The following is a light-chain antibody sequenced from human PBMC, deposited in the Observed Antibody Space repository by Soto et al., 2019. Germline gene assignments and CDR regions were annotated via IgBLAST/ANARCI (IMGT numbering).Light chain of an antibody. CDR1: QLFSSN. V-gene: IGKV3-15*01. J-gene: IGKJ5*01. CDR3: QQYNDWPRT. CDR2: GSS. Sequence: EIVLTQSPATLSVSPGEQVTLSDLASQLFSSNLAWYQRRPGQAPRLLIYGSSTRATGVPPRFSGSASGTEFTLTISSLQSEDFGVYYCQQYNDWPRTFGQGTRLEIK.